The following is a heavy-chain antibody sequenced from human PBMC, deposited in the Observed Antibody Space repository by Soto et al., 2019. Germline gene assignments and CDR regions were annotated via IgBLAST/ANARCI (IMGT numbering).Heavy chain of an antibody. D-gene: IGHD4-17*01. CDR1: GFTFSSYA. V-gene: IGHV3-23*01. Sequence: RGSLRLSCAASGFTFSSYAMSWVRQAPGKGLEWVSAISGSGGSTYYADSVKGRFTISRDNSKNTLYLQMNSLRAEDTAVYYCAKATAPLDYGDYLSDYWGQGTLVTVSS. CDR2: ISGSGGST. J-gene: IGHJ4*02. CDR3: AKATAPLDYGDYLSDY.